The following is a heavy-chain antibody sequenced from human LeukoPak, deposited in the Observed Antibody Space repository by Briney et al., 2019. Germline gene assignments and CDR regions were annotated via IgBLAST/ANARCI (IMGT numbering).Heavy chain of an antibody. CDR1: GFTFSSYA. CDR3: AKDVYGNIEYYFDY. D-gene: IGHD4-17*01. CDR2: ISGSGGST. Sequence: GGSLRLSCAASGFTFSSYAMSWARQAPGKGLEWVSAISGSGGSTYYADSVKGRFTISRDNSKNTLYLQMNSLRAEDTAVYYCAKDVYGNIEYYFDYWGQGTLVTVSS. V-gene: IGHV3-23*01. J-gene: IGHJ4*02.